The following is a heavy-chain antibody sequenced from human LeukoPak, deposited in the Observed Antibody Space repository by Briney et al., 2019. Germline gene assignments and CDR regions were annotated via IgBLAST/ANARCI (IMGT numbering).Heavy chain of an antibody. Sequence: ASVKVSCKVSGYTLTEFSMHWVRQAPGKGLKWMGGFDPEDGETIYAQKFQGRVTMTEDTSTDTAYMELSSLRSEDTAMYYCATGTDLVGATNDAFDIWGQGTMVTVSS. CDR1: GYTLTEFS. CDR2: FDPEDGET. J-gene: IGHJ3*02. D-gene: IGHD1-26*01. V-gene: IGHV1-24*01. CDR3: ATGTDLVGATNDAFDI.